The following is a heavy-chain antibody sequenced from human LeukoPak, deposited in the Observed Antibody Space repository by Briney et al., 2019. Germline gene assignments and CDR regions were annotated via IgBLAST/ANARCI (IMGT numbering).Heavy chain of an antibody. CDR1: GFTFSSYG. CDR2: IRYDGSNK. J-gene: IGHJ4*02. D-gene: IGHD3-9*01. CDR3: VRGLRYSDWLLEY. V-gene: IGHV3-30*02. Sequence: PGGSLRLSCAASGFTFSSYGMHWVRQAPGKGLEWVAFIRYDGSNKYYADSVKGRFTISRDNSKNTLYLQMNSLRAEDTAVYYGVRGLRYSDWLLEYWGPGTLVTVSS.